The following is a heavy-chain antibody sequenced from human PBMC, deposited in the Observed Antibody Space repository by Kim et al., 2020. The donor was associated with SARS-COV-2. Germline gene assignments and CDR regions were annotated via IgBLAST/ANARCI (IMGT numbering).Heavy chain of an antibody. V-gene: IGHV3-30*04. CDR1: GFTFSGYA. D-gene: IGHD6-19*01. Sequence: GGSLRLSCAASGFTFSGYAIHWVRQAPGKGLEWVAVVSLDGNKKYYADSVKGRFTISRDNAKNTLYLQMNSLSAENTAVYYCARTLSGSGWHYDPVDYWG. CDR3: ARTLSGSGWHYDPVDY. J-gene: IGHJ4*01. CDR2: VSLDGNKK.